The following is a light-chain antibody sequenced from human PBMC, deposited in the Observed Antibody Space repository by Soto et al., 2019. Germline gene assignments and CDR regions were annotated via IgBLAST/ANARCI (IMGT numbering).Light chain of an antibody. CDR3: QQYHNWPIT. V-gene: IGKV3-15*01. CDR1: QSISSS. Sequence: EVVMTPSPATLSVSPGESATLSCRASQSISSSKLAWYQQNPGQAPRLLLFGVSNRATGIPARFSGSGSGTDFTLTISSLQSEEWAVYDGQQYHNWPITFGQGTRLEIK. J-gene: IGKJ5*01. CDR2: GVS.